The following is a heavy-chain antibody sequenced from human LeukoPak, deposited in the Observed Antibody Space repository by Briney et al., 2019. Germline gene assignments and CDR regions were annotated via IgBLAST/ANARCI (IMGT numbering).Heavy chain of an antibody. Sequence: SETLSLTCTVSGYSISSGYYWGWIRQPPGKGLEWIGSIYHSGSTYYNPSLKSRVTISIDTSKNQFSLKLSSVTAADTAVYYCARRYIVVVPASNWFDPWGQGTLVTVSS. CDR3: ARRYIVVVPASNWFDP. D-gene: IGHD2-2*01. J-gene: IGHJ5*02. CDR1: GYSISSGYY. V-gene: IGHV4-38-2*02. CDR2: IYHSGST.